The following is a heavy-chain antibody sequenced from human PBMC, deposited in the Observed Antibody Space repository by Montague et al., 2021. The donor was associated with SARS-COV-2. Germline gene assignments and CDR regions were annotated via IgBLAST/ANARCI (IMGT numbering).Heavy chain of an antibody. CDR1: GFTFRNYA. J-gene: IGHJ4*02. V-gene: IGHV3-23*01. CDR2: ISGNGDPDTT. Sequence: SLRLSCATSGFTFRNYAMTWVCQAPGKGLEWVSTISGNGDPDTTYYADSVKGRFTISRDISKNTLYLQMNSLRAEDTAVYYCAKLSGGSYLHYFEYWGQGTLVTVSS. D-gene: IGHD1-26*01. CDR3: AKLSGGSYLHYFEY.